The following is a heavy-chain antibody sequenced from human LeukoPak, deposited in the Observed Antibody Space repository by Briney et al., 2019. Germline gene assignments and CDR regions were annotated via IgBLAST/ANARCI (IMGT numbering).Heavy chain of an antibody. D-gene: IGHD2-15*01. CDR1: GGTFSSYA. CDR3: ARTSIVVVVAARYYFDY. V-gene: IGHV1-69*06. Sequence: SVKVSCKASGGTFSSYAISWVRQAPGQGLEWMGGIIPIFGAANYAQKFQGRVTITADKSTSTAYMELSSLRSEDTAVYYCARTSIVVVVAARYYFDYWGQGTLVTVSS. J-gene: IGHJ4*02. CDR2: IIPIFGAA.